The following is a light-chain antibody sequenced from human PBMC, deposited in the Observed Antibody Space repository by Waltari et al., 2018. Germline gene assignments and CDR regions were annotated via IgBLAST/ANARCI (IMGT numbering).Light chain of an antibody. CDR1: QSMSKW. CDR3: QQYNSYSLLT. Sequence: DIRLTQSPSTLSASVGDRFTITCRASQSMSKWLAWYQQKPGKAPKLLIYKASTLESGVPSRFSGSGSGTEFTLTISSLQPDDFATYYCQQYNSYSLLTFGGGTKVEIK. J-gene: IGKJ4*01. CDR2: KAS. V-gene: IGKV1-5*03.